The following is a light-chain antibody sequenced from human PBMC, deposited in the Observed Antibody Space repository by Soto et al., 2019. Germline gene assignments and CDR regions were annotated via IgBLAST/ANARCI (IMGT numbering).Light chain of an antibody. CDR1: SSDVGGYNF. V-gene: IGLV2-14*03. CDR2: EVT. Sequence: QSVLTQPASVSGSPGQSITISCTGTSSDVGGYNFVSWYQQHPGKVPKLLLYEVTSRPSGVSNRFSGSKSGNTASLTISGPQAADAADYYCNSYPPSRTLVFATGTKGTVL. CDR3: NSYPPSRTLV. J-gene: IGLJ1*01.